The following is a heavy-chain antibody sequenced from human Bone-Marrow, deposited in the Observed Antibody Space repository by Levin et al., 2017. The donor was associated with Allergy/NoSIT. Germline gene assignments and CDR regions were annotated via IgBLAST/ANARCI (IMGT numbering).Heavy chain of an antibody. CDR1: GFTFTTYA. Sequence: GGSLRLSCATSGFTFTTYAIHWVRQAPGKGLEWVAVIWYDGSNEYYADSVRCRFTISRDNSKNTLYLQMNSLRAEDTAVYYCARDSVQVVEPAPDDNNQPSLLMDVWGQGTTVIVSS. CDR2: IWYDGSNE. J-gene: IGHJ6*02. D-gene: IGHD3-22*01. V-gene: IGHV3-33*01. CDR3: ARDSVQVVEPAPDDNNQPSLLMDV.